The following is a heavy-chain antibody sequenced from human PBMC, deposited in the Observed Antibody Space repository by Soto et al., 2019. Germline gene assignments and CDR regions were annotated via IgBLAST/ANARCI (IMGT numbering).Heavy chain of an antibody. CDR2: INHSGVT. CDR3: SRGGRDTSGYSYYYFYYGMDV. J-gene: IGHJ6*02. V-gene: IGHV4-34*01. Sequence: SETLSLTCAVYGGSFSGYYWSWIRQPPGKGLEWVGEINHSGVTNYNPSLKSRVTVSVDKSKNHLSLNLRSVTAADTAVYYCSRGGRDTSGYSYYYFYYGMDVWGQGSTVTVSS. D-gene: IGHD3-22*01. CDR1: GGSFSGYY.